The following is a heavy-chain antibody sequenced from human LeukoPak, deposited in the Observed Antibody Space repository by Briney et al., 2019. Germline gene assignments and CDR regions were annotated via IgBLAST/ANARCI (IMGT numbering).Heavy chain of an antibody. CDR2: IHPDGGTK. J-gene: IGHJ4*02. Sequence: GGSLRLSCAASGLTFRSYWMSWVRQAPGKGLEWVANIHPDGGTKNYVDSVKGRFTISRDNAANSLYLQMNSLRAEDTAVYYCASTFPYCSGGTCALRGQGTLVTVSS. CDR3: ASTFPYCSGGTCAL. V-gene: IGHV3-7*01. CDR1: GLTFRSYW. D-gene: IGHD2-15*01.